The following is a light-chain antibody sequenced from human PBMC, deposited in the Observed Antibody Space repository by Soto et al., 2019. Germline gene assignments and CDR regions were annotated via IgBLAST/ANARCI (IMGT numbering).Light chain of an antibody. J-gene: IGLJ3*02. V-gene: IGLV2-14*01. CDR2: EVS. Sequence: QSALTQPASVSGSPGQSITISCTGTSSDVGGYNYVSWYQQHPGKAPKLMIYEVSNRPSGVSNRFSGSKSGNTASLTNSGLQAEDEADYYCSSYTSGSTWVFGGRTKLTVL. CDR3: SSYTSGSTWV. CDR1: SSDVGGYNY.